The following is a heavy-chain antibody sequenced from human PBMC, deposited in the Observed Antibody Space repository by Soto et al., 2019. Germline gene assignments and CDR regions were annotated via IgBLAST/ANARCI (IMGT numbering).Heavy chain of an antibody. J-gene: IGHJ6*02. CDR2: ISGSGGST. CDR1: GFTFSSYA. Sequence: PGGSLRLSCAASGFTFSSYAMSWVRQAPGKGLEWVSAISGSGGSTYYADSVKGRFTISRDNSKNTLYLQMNSLRAEDTAVYYCVLFARGVIIISNYYGMDVWGQGTTVTVSS. D-gene: IGHD3-10*01. V-gene: IGHV3-23*01. CDR3: VLFARGVIIISNYYGMDV.